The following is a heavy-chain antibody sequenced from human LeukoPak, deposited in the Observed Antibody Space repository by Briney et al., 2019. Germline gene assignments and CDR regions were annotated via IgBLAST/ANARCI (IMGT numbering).Heavy chain of an antibody. V-gene: IGHV1-2*02. J-gene: IGHJ4*02. CDR1: GYSFNGKY. CDR2: INPNSGGT. CDR3: ARGYVDTAMPASYH. Sequence: ASVKVSCKASGYSFNGKYLHWVRQAPGQGLEWMGSINPNSGGTNYAQKFQGRVTMTTDTSMSTAYMELSRLTPDDTAVYYCARGYVDTAMPASYHWGQGTLVTVSS. D-gene: IGHD5-18*01.